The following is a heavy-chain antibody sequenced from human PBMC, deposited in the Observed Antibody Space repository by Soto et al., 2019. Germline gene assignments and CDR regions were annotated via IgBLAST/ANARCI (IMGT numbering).Heavy chain of an antibody. CDR1: GFTFSCYN. J-gene: IGHJ4*02. CDR2: ISSSSSYI. V-gene: IGHV3-21*01. CDR3: ARGYGDYDLRGFDY. Sequence: GSLRLSCAASGFTFSCYNMNWVRQAPGKGLEWVSSISSSSSYIYYADSVKGRFTISRDNAKNSLYLQMNSLRAEDTAVYYCARGYGDYDLRGFDYWGQGTLVTVSS. D-gene: IGHD4-17*01.